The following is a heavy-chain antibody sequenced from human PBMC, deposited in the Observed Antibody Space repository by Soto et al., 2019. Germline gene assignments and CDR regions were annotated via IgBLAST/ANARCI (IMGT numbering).Heavy chain of an antibody. J-gene: IGHJ4*02. CDR2: ISDSGGTT. CDR3: AGPDRDGYNYEY. Sequence: EVQLLESGGGLVQPGGSLRLSCAASGFTFSFYAMNWVRQAPGKGLEWVSGISDSGGTTYYADSVKGRFTISRDNSKNTLYLQMNSLGVEDTAVYYCAGPDRDGYNYEYWGQGTLVTVSA. V-gene: IGHV3-23*01. D-gene: IGHD5-12*01. CDR1: GFTFSFYA.